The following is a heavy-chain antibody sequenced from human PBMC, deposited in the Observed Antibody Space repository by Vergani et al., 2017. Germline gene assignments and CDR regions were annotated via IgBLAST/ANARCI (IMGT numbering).Heavy chain of an antibody. CDR2: IYHSGST. Sequence: QVQLQESGPGLVKPPGTLSLTCAVFGGSISSSNWWSWVRQPPGKGLEWIGEIYHSGSTNYNPSLKSRFNIPVDKSKNQFSLKLSSVTAADTAVYYCARDMVVSGWSAFDYWGQGTLVTVSS. CDR1: GGSISSSNW. J-gene: IGHJ4*02. CDR3: ARDMVVSGWSAFDY. V-gene: IGHV4-4*03. D-gene: IGHD6-19*01.